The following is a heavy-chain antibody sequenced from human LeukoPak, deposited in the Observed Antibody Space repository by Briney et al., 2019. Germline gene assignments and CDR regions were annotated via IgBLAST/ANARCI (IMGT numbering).Heavy chain of an antibody. V-gene: IGHV3-15*01. D-gene: IGHD6-13*01. CDR3: ARSLGVAAAGTIDY. Sequence: KPGGSLRLSCAASGFTFSNAWMSWVRQAPGKGLEWVGRIKSKTDGGTTDYASPLKGRFTISRDDSKNTLYLQINSLKTEDTAVYYCARSLGVAAAGTIDYWGQGTLVTVSS. J-gene: IGHJ4*02. CDR2: IKSKTDGGTT. CDR1: GFTFSNAW.